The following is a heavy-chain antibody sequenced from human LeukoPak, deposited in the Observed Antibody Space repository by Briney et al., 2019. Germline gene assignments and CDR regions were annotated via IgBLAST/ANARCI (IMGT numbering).Heavy chain of an antibody. Sequence: SETLSLTCTVSGGSISSYYWSWIQQPPGKGLEWIGYIYYSGSTNYNPSLKSRVTISVDTSKNQFSLKLSSVTAADTAVYYCARLIAAAGTRYDYWGQGTLVTVSS. V-gene: IGHV4-59*08. J-gene: IGHJ4*02. D-gene: IGHD6-13*01. CDR1: GGSISSYY. CDR3: ARLIAAAGTRYDY. CDR2: IYYSGST.